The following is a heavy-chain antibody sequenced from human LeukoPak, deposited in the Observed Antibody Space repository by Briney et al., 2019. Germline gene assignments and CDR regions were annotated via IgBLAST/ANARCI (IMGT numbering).Heavy chain of an antibody. CDR1: GGTISSGGYY. J-gene: IGHJ5*02. D-gene: IGHD5-24*01. CDR3: ARDSATIEGGWFDP. Sequence: SETLSHTCTVTGGTISSGGYYWSWLRQHPGKGLEWIGYIYYSRSTYYNPSLKSRVTISVDTSKNQFSLKLSSVTAADTAVYYCARDSATIEGGWFDPWGQGTLVTVSS. CDR2: IYYSRST. V-gene: IGHV4-31*03.